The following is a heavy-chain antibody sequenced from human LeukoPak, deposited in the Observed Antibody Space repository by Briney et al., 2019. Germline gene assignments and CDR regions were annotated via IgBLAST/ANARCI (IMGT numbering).Heavy chain of an antibody. V-gene: IGHV3-33*08. CDR2: IWYDGSNK. D-gene: IGHD1-1*01. Sequence: QPGGSLRLSCAASGFTFSSYWMSWVRQAPGKGLEWVAVIWYDGSNKYYADSVKGRFTISRDNSKNTLYLQMNSLRAEDTAVYYCAREPARYREPFDYWGQGTLVTVSS. CDR3: AREPARYREPFDY. CDR1: GFTFSSYW. J-gene: IGHJ4*02.